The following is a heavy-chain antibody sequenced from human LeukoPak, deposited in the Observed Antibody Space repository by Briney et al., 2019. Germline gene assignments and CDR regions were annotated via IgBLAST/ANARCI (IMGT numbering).Heavy chain of an antibody. Sequence: SETLSLTCTVSGASISSYYWSWIRQPPGKGLEWIGYIYYSGSTNYNPSLKSRVTISVDTSKNQFSLKLSSVTAADTAVYYCAREAGVAGTGRYYFDYWGQGTLVTVSS. V-gene: IGHV4-59*01. CDR3: AREAGVAGTGRYYFDY. J-gene: IGHJ4*02. CDR1: GASISSYY. D-gene: IGHD6-19*01. CDR2: IYYSGST.